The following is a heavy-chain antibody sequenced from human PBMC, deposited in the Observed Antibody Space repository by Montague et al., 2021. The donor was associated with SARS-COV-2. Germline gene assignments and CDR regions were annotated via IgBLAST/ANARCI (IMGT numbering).Heavy chain of an antibody. Sequence: SETLSLTCTVSGGSISSSSYYWGWIRQPPGKGLEWIGRIYYSGSTYYNPSLKSRVTISVDTSKNQFSLKLSSVTAADTAVYYCARQRRGRLGSTPRFFDYWGQGTLVTVSS. V-gene: IGHV4-39*01. CDR2: IYYSGST. J-gene: IGHJ4*02. CDR1: GGSISSSSYY. D-gene: IGHD3-16*01. CDR3: ARQRRGRLGSTPRFFDY.